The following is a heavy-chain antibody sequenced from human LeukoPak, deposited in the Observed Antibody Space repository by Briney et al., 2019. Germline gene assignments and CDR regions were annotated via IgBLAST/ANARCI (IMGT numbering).Heavy chain of an antibody. Sequence: SETLSLTCTVSGGSISSYYWSWIQQPPGKGLEWIGYIYYSGSTNYNPSLKSRVTISVDTSKNQFSLKLSSVTAADTAVYYCARAPPGYYFDYWGQGTLVTVSS. J-gene: IGHJ4*02. CDR1: GGSISSYY. D-gene: IGHD1-14*01. CDR2: IYYSGST. V-gene: IGHV4-59*01. CDR3: ARAPPGYYFDY.